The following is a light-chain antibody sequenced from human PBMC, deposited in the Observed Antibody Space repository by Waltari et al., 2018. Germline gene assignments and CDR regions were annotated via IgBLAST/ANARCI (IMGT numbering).Light chain of an antibody. CDR3: QQYKTYPLT. Sequence: DIQMTQSPSTLSASVGDRVTITCRASQSVSGWLAWYQQKPGKAPQVLIYKTSTLGSGVPSRFSGSVSGTEFALTISSLQPDDFATYYCQQYKTYPLTFGGGTKVEIK. V-gene: IGKV1-5*03. CDR2: KTS. J-gene: IGKJ4*01. CDR1: QSVSGW.